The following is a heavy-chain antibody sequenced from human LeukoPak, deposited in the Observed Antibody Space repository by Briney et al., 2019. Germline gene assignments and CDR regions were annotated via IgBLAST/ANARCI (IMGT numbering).Heavy chain of an antibody. D-gene: IGHD3-10*01. Sequence: PSETLSLPCSVSGDSVNSYFWGWLRQPPGKGLDWVGYVYTSRRTFYNPSHQRRVTISVDKSKNQFSLKLSSVTATDTAVYYCTPLYDSPYDDTCAYYFDWWGQGALVAVSS. CDR3: TPLYDSPYDDTCAYYFDW. J-gene: IGHJ4*02. CDR1: GDSVNSYF. V-gene: IGHV4-4*09. CDR2: VYTSRRT.